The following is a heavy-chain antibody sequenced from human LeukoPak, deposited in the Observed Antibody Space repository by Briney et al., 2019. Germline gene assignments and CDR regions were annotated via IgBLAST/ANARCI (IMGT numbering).Heavy chain of an antibody. CDR3: AKDSWDCSSTSCVYYFDY. CDR1: GFTFDDYA. CDR2: ISGDGGST. Sequence: PGGPLRLSCAASGFTFDDYAMHGVRQAPGKGLEWVSLISGDGGSTYYADSVKGRFTISRDNSKNSLYLQMNSLRTEDTALYYCAKDSWDCSSTSCVYYFDYWGQGTLVTVSS. D-gene: IGHD2-2*01. V-gene: IGHV3-43*02. J-gene: IGHJ4*02.